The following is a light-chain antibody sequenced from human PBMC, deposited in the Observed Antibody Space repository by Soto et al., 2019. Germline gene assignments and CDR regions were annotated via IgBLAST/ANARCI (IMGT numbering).Light chain of an antibody. V-gene: IGKV3-20*01. CDR2: DAS. J-gene: IGKJ4*01. CDR1: QSVTTGY. CDR3: QQYDSSPLT. Sequence: EFVLTQSPGTLSLSPGERATLSCRARQSVTTGYLAWYQQKPGQAPRLLIYDASNRATGVPDRFSGSGSGTDFTLTISRLEPEDFAVYYCQQYDSSPLTFGGGTKVDIK.